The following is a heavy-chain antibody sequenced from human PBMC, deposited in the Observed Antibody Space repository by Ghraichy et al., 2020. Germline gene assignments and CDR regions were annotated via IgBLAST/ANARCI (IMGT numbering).Heavy chain of an antibody. Sequence: GGSLRLSCVASGLMFSPNTMHWVRPAPGKGLEWVSSISSSTRYIYYADSVKGRFTISRDNAQNSLYLQMNSLRAEDTAVYYCSRGGGAGTPVLYHMDVWGLGTTVTVSS. J-gene: IGHJ6*02. D-gene: IGHD6-19*01. V-gene: IGHV3-21*01. CDR3: SRGGGAGTPVLYHMDV. CDR2: ISSSTRYI. CDR1: GLMFSPNT.